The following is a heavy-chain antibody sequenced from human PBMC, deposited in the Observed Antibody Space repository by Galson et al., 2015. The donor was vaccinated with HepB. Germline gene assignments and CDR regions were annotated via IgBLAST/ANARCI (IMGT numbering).Heavy chain of an antibody. D-gene: IGHD6-13*01. J-gene: IGHJ5*02. CDR2: ISSSNIHT. CDR3: ARVSGQYSSSWYWFDP. Sequence: SLRLSCAASGFTFSDYYMSWIRQAPGKGLEWVPYISSSNIHTNYADSVKGRFTISRDNAKNSLYLQMNSLRAEDTAIYYCARVSGQYSSSWYWFDPWGQGTLVTVSS. V-gene: IGHV3-11*06. CDR1: GFTFSDYY.